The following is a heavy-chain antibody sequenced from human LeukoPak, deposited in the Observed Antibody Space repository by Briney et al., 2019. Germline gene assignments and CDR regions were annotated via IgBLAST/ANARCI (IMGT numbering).Heavy chain of an antibody. CDR2: INHSGST. CDR1: GGSFSDYY. D-gene: IGHD3-16*01. Sequence: SETLSLTCAVYGGSFSDYYWSWIRQPPGKGLEWIGEINHSGSTNYNPSLKSRVTISVDTSKNQFSLKLSSVTAADTAVFYCARGWVLYASSWFDPWGQGTLVTVS. J-gene: IGHJ5*02. CDR3: ARGWVLYASSWFDP. V-gene: IGHV4-34*01.